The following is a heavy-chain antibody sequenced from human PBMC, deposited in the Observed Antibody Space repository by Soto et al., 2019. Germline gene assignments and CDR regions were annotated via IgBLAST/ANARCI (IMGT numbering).Heavy chain of an antibody. J-gene: IGHJ6*02. Sequence: GSLRLSCAASGXTFSSYSMHWVRQAPGKGLELVAVISYDGSNKYYADSVKGLFTISRDNSKNTLYLQMNSLRAEDTAVYYCARATRGYSGYDPFYYGMDVWGQGNTVTVS. CDR1: GXTFSSYS. CDR3: ARATRGYSGYDPFYYGMDV. D-gene: IGHD5-12*01. CDR2: ISYDGSNK. V-gene: IGHV3-30-3*01.